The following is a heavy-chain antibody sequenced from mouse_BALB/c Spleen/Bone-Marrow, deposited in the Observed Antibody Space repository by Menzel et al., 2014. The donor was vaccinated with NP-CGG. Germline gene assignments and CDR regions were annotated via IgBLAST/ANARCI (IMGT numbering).Heavy chain of an antibody. J-gene: IGHJ2*01. D-gene: IGHD2-10*02. CDR1: GYPFSSYW. V-gene: IGHV1-80*01. Sequence: LEESGAELMRPGSSVKISCKASGYPFSSYWMNWVKQRPGQGLEWIGQIYPGDGETNYNGKFKGNATLTADKSSSTAYMQLISLTSEDSADYFCARKYGDYWGQGTTLTVSS. CDR3: ARKYGDY. CDR2: IYPGDGET.